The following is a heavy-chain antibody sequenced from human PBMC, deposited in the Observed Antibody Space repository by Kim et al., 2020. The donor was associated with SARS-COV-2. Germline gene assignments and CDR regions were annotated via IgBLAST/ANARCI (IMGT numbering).Heavy chain of an antibody. V-gene: IGHV4-59*01. J-gene: IGHJ3*02. CDR2: IYYSGST. CDR1: GGSISNYY. Sequence: SETLSLTCTVSGGSISNYYWSWIRQPPWKGLEWIGYIYYSGSTNYDPSLKSRVTMSVDTSKNQFSLKLSSVTAADTAVYYCAGGPQDWAFDIWGQGTMVTVSS. D-gene: IGHD2-15*01. CDR3: AGGPQDWAFDI.